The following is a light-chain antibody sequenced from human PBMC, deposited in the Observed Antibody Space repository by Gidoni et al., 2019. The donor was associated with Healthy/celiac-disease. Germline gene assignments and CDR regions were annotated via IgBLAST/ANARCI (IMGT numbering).Light chain of an antibody. J-gene: IGKJ5*01. V-gene: IGKV1-33*01. CDR1: QDISNY. CDR2: DAS. CDR3: QQCDNPIT. Sequence: DIQMTQSPSSLSASVGDRVTITCQASQDISNYLNWYQQKPGKAPKLLIYDASNLETGVPSRFSESGSGTDFTFTISSLQPEDIATYYCQQCDNPITFGQGTRLEIK.